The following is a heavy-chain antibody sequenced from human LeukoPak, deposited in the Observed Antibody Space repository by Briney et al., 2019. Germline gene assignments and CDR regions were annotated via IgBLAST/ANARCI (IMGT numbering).Heavy chain of an antibody. CDR2: INTRSSTI. J-gene: IGHJ4*02. D-gene: IGHD6-13*01. CDR3: ARGRIAAAGLFDY. CDR1: GFVFSDEN. V-gene: IGHV3-48*01. Sequence: GGSLRLSCAASGFVFSDENVNWVRQAPGKGLEWISHINTRSSTIYYADSVKGRFTSSRDNAKNTLYLQMNSLRAEDTAVYYCARGRIAAAGLFDYWGQGTLVTVSS.